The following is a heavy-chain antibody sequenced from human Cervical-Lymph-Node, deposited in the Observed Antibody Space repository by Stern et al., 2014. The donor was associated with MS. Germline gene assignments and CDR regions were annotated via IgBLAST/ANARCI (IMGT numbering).Heavy chain of an antibody. CDR1: GFTFSSYG. J-gene: IGHJ6*02. D-gene: IGHD1-26*01. V-gene: IGHV3-30*18. CDR2: ISYDGSNK. CDR3: AKDLGGSYYHYYYGMDV. Sequence: VQLVESGGGVVQSGRSLRLSCAASGFTFSSYGMHWVRQAPGKGLEWVAVISYDGSNKYYADSVKGRFTISRDNSKNTLYLQMNSLRAEDTAVYYCAKDLGGSYYHYYYGMDVWGQGTTVTVSS.